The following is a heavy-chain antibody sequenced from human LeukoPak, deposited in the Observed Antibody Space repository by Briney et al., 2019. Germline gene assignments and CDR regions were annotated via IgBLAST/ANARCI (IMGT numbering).Heavy chain of an antibody. CDR2: ISYSGTT. D-gene: IGHD1-14*01. J-gene: IGHJ6*03. Sequence: SETLSLTCTVSSASISSSPYYWAWIRQSPGKGLEWIGSISYSGTTYYNPSLMSRVSISVDTSKNHFSLKLSSVTAADTAVYYCARNQVDYYYMDVWGKGTTVTISS. CDR1: SASISSSPYY. V-gene: IGHV4-39*01. CDR3: ARNQVDYYYMDV.